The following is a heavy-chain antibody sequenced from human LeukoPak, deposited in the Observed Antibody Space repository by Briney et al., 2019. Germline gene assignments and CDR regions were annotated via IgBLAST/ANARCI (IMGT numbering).Heavy chain of an antibody. Sequence: SETLSLTCAVYGGSFSGYYWSWIRQPPGKGLEWIGEINHSGSTNYNPSLKSRVTISVDTSKNQFSLKLSSVTAADTAVYYCARAGITIFGVVYYYYYMDVWGKGTTVTVSS. J-gene: IGHJ6*03. V-gene: IGHV4-34*01. D-gene: IGHD3-3*01. CDR2: INHSGST. CDR1: GGSFSGYY. CDR3: ARAGITIFGVVYYYYYMDV.